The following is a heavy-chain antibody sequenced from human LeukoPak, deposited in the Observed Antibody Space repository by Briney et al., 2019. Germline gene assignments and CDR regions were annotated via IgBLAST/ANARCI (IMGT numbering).Heavy chain of an antibody. V-gene: IGHV3-21*06. CDR1: GFTFSSYS. D-gene: IGHD3-22*01. J-gene: IGHJ6*02. Sequence: AGGSLRLSCAASGFTFSSYSMNWVRQAPGKGLEWVSSISGSSNYIHYADSVKGRFTISRDNAKNSLYLQMNSLRAEDTAVYYCARDSEYYDSSGYYYTWYGMDVWGQGTTVTVSS. CDR2: ISGSSNYI. CDR3: ARDSEYYDSSGYYYTWYGMDV.